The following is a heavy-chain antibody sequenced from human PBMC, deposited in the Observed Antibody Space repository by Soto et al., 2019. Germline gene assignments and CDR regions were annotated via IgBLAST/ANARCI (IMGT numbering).Heavy chain of an antibody. CDR1: GGSVSSGSYY. CDR3: ARDRPHSSSWYSPHYYYYGMDV. V-gene: IGHV4-61*01. Sequence: PSETLSLTCTVSGGSVSSGSYYWSWIRQPPGKGLEWIGYIYYSGSTNYNPSFKSRVTISVDTSKNQFSLKLSSVTAADTAVYYCARDRPHSSSWYSPHYYYYGMDVWGQGTTVTVS. J-gene: IGHJ6*02. D-gene: IGHD6-13*01. CDR2: IYYSGST.